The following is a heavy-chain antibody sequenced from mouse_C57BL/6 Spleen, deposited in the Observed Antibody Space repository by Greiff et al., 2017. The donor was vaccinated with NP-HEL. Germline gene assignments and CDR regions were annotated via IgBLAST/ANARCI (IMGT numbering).Heavy chain of an antibody. J-gene: IGHJ4*01. CDR1: GFSLTSYG. CDR2: LWSGGST. D-gene: IGHD3-2*02. CDR3: ARNSSGYHYYAMDY. Sequence: VKLMESGPGLVQPSQSLSITCTVSGFSLTSYGVHWVRQSPGKGLEWLGVLWSGGSTDYNAAFISRLSISKDNSKSQVFFKMNSLQADDTAIYYCARNSSGYHYYAMDYWGQGTSVTVSS. V-gene: IGHV2-2*01.